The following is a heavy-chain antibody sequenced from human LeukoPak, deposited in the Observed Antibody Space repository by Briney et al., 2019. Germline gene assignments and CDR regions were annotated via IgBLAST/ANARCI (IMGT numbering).Heavy chain of an antibody. D-gene: IGHD2-15*01. CDR3: ARGVATGEVVAATPFDY. CDR2: IWYDGSNK. CDR1: GFTFSSYG. J-gene: IGHJ4*02. V-gene: IGHV3-33*01. Sequence: GGSLRLSCAASGFTFSSYGMHWVRQAPGKGLEWVAVIWYDGSNKYYADSVKGRFTISRDNSKNTLYLQMNSLRAEDTAVYYCARGVATGEVVAATPFDYWGQGTLVTVSS.